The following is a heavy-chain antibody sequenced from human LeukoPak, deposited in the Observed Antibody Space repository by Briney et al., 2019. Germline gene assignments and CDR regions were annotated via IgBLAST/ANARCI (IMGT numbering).Heavy chain of an antibody. V-gene: IGHV3-48*04. Sequence: GGSLRLSCAASGFTFSSYSMNWVRLAPGKGLEWVSYISSSSSTIYYADSVKGRFTISRDNAKNSLYLQMNSLRAEDTAVYYCAELGITMIGGVWGKGTTVTISS. CDR1: GFTFSSYS. D-gene: IGHD3-10*02. J-gene: IGHJ6*04. CDR3: AELGITMIGGV. CDR2: ISSSSSTI.